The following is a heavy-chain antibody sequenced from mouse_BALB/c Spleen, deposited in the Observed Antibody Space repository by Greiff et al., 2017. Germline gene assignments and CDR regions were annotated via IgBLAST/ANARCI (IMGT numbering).Heavy chain of an antibody. D-gene: IGHD2-4*01. CDR3: ARESYDYDGDYYAMDY. J-gene: IGHJ4*01. CDR2: INPSSGYT. Sequence: VQLQESGAELARPGASVKMSCKASGYTFTSYTMHWVKQRPGQGLEWIGYINPSSGYTNYNQKFKDKATLTADKSSSTAYMQLSSLTSEDSAVYYCARESYDYDGDYYAMDYWGQGTSVTVSS. V-gene: IGHV1-4*01. CDR1: GYTFTSYT.